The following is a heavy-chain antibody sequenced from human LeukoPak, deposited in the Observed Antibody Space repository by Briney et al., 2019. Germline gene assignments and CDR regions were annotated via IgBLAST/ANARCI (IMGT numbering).Heavy chain of an antibody. CDR3: AKDIFGGICAS. V-gene: IGHV3-23*01. Sequence: GESLRLSCAASGFTFSAYGMSWVRQAPGKGLEWVSHISDTVRDTWYANSVKGRFIISRDNSRDTVYLQMSSLRPEDTALYFCAKDIFGGICASWGQGTLVTVSS. CDR1: GFTFSAYG. D-gene: IGHD3-16*01. J-gene: IGHJ5*02. CDR2: ISDTVRDT.